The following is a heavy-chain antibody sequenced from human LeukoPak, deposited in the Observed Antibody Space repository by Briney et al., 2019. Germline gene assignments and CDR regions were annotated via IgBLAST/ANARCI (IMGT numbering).Heavy chain of an antibody. V-gene: IGHV4-38-2*02. Sequence: SETLSLTCTVSGGSISSGYYWGWIRQPPGKGLEWIGSIYHSGSTYYNPSLKSRVTISVDTSKNQFSLKLSSVTAADTAVYYCARVPPSVGFDYWGQGTLVTVSS. J-gene: IGHJ4*02. CDR1: GGSISSGYY. CDR3: ARVPPSVGFDY. CDR2: IYHSGST.